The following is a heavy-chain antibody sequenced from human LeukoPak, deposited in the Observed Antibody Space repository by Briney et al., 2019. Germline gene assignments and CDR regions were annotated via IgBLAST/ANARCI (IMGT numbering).Heavy chain of an antibody. D-gene: IGHD6-19*01. Sequence: ASVKVSCKASGYTFTGYFIHWVRQAPGQGLEWMGWINPDRGGTKYAQKLQGRVTMTRDTSISTVYMELSRLGSDDTAVYYCAGEHLAVAGSTVDGWGKGTLVTVSS. CDR2: INPDRGGT. J-gene: IGHJ4*02. V-gene: IGHV1-2*02. CDR3: AGEHLAVAGSTVDG. CDR1: GYTFTGYF.